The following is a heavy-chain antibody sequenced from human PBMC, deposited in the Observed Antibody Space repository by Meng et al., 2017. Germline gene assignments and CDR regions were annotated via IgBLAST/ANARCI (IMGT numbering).Heavy chain of an antibody. D-gene: IGHD1-26*01. CDR3: ASRAGDTWELLAALYVDY. CDR1: GYTFTGYA. CDR2: INTNTGNP. V-gene: IGHV7-4-1*02. Sequence: VHRGQSGSELKKPGAAVKDSSKASGYTFTGYAMNWVRQAPGQGLERLGWINTNTGNPTYAQGFTGRFVFSLDTTISTAYLQISSLQAEDTVVDYCASRAGDTWELLAALYVDYWGQGTLVTVSS. J-gene: IGHJ4*02.